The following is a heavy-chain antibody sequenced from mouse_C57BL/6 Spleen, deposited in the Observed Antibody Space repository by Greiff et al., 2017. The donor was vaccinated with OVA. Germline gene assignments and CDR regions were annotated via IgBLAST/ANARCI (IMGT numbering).Heavy chain of an antibody. CDR1: GFTFSSYA. J-gene: IGHJ2*01. V-gene: IGHV5-9-1*02. CDR2: ISSGGDYI. Sequence: EVMLVESGEGLVKPGGSLKLSCAASGFTFSSYAMSWVRQTPEKRLEWVAYISSGGDYIYYADTVKGRFTISRDNARNTLYLQMSSLKSEDTAMYYCTRGWDSYYFDYWGQGTTLTVSS. CDR3: TRGWDSYYFDY. D-gene: IGHD4-1*01.